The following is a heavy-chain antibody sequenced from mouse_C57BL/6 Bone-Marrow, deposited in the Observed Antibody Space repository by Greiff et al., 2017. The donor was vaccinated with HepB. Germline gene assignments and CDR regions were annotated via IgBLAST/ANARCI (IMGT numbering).Heavy chain of an antibody. CDR3: AREGGYDVLYYYAMDY. CDR2: IYPRSGNT. J-gene: IGHJ4*01. V-gene: IGHV1-81*01. Sequence: QVQLQQSGAELARPGASVKLSCKASGYTFTSYGISWVKQRTGQGLEWIGEIYPRSGNTYYNEKFKGKATLTADKSSSTAYMELRSLTSEDSAVYFCAREGGYDVLYYYAMDYWGQGTSVTVSS. CDR1: GYTFTSYG. D-gene: IGHD2-2*01.